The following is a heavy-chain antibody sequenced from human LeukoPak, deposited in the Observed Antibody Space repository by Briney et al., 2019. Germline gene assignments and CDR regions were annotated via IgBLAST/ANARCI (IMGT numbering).Heavy chain of an antibody. J-gene: IGHJ3*01. CDR3: ARVGFERPRSSITVVRGVIRPNAFDL. V-gene: IGHV1-2*02. Sequence: ASVKVSCKASGYTFTVYYMHWVRQAPGQGLEWMGRINPNSGDTKYAQNFQGRVTMTRDTSIDTAHMELSRLRSDDTAVYYCARVGFERPRSSITVVRGVIRPNAFDLWGQGTMVTVSS. CDR2: INPNSGDT. CDR1: GYTFTVYY. D-gene: IGHD3-10*01.